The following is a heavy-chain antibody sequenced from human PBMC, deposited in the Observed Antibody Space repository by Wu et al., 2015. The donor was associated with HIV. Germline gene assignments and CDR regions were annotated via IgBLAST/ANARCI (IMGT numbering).Heavy chain of an antibody. D-gene: IGHD2-15*01. V-gene: IGHV1-2*02. Sequence: QVQLVQSGAEVKKPGASVKVSCKASGYTFTGFYMHYLRQAPGQGLEWMGWINPNSGGTNFAQKFQGRVTMTGDTSINMVYMELRSLRSDDTAVYYCASCDRRGGICYEWWKGGYYAMDVVGPRDLGHRLL. J-gene: IGHJ6*02. CDR1: GYTFTGFY. CDR2: INPNSGGT. CDR3: ASCDRRGGICYEWWKGGYYAMDV.